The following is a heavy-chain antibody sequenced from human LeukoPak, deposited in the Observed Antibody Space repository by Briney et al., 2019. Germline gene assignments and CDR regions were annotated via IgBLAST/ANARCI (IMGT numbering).Heavy chain of an antibody. CDR2: IDSYGSGT. Sequence: PGGSFRLSCAASGFRFSSYWMHWVRQAPGKGLVWVSRIDSYGSGTTYADSVKGRFTISRDNAKNTLYLQMNSLSAEDTAIYYCVRDGDGDYPVDSWGQGTLVTVSS. D-gene: IGHD4-17*01. V-gene: IGHV3-74*01. CDR1: GFRFSSYW. CDR3: VRDGDGDYPVDS. J-gene: IGHJ4*02.